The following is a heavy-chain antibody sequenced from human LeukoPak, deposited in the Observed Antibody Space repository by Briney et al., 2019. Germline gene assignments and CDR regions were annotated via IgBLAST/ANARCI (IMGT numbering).Heavy chain of an antibody. J-gene: IGHJ4*02. CDR2: IIPIFGTA. CDR3: ARDESIMITFGGVPEPFDY. D-gene: IGHD3-16*01. Sequence: ASVKVSCKASGGTFSSYAISWVRQAPGQGLEWMGRIIPIFGTANYAQKFQGRVTITTDESTSTAYMELSSLRSEDTAVYYCARDESIMITFGGVPEPFDYWGQGTLVTVSS. V-gene: IGHV1-69*05. CDR1: GGTFSSYA.